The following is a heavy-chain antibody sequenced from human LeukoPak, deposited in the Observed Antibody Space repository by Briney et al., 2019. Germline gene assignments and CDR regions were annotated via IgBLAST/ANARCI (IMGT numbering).Heavy chain of an antibody. Sequence: GGSLRLSCAASGFSVSSNYVTWVRQAPGKGLEWVSVIYSGGGTYYGDSVKGRFSVSRDISKNTVYLQMNSLRAEDTAVYYRARDFHDGRYLVCLGYWGQGTLVAVSS. D-gene: IGHD3-10*01. CDR1: GFSVSSNY. CDR2: IYSGGGT. CDR3: ARDFHDGRYLVCLGY. J-gene: IGHJ4*02. V-gene: IGHV3-66*01.